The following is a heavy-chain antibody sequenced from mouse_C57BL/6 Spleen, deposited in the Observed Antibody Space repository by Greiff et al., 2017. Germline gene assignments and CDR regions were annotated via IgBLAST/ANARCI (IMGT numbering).Heavy chain of an antibody. CDR1: GYTFTSYW. D-gene: IGHD3-3*01. CDR3: ARRGLLEGDY. Sequence: QVQLKQPGAELVKPGASVKLSCKASGYTFTSYWMHWVKQRPGQGLEWIGMIHPNSGSTNYNEKFKSKATLTVDKSSSTAYMQLSSLTSEDSAVYYCARRGLLEGDYWGQGTTLTVSS. CDR2: IHPNSGST. J-gene: IGHJ2*01. V-gene: IGHV1-64*01.